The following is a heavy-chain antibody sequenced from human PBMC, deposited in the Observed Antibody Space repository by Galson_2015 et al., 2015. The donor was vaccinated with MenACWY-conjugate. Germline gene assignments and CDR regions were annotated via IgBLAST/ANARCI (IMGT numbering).Heavy chain of an antibody. CDR1: GFTFSSYW. D-gene: IGHD3-9*01. Sequence: SLRLSCAASGFTFSSYWMHWVRQAPGKGLVWVSRINSDGSSTSYADSVKGRFTISRDNAKNTLYLQMNSLRAENTAVYYCANDYDNSGTFDYWGQGTLVTVSS. V-gene: IGHV3-74*01. CDR3: ANDYDNSGTFDY. J-gene: IGHJ4*02. CDR2: INSDGSST.